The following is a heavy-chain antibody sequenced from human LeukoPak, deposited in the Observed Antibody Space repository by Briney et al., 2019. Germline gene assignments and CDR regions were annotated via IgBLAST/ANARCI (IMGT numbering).Heavy chain of an antibody. CDR2: IYTSGST. J-gene: IGHJ6*04. Sequence: SETLSLTCTVSGGSINNYYWSWIRQPPGKGLEWIGYIYTSGSTNYNPSLKSRVTISVDTSKNQFSLKLSSVTAADTAVYYCARRPDLDVWGKGTTVTVSS. CDR1: GGSINNYY. CDR3: ARRPDLDV. V-gene: IGHV4-4*09.